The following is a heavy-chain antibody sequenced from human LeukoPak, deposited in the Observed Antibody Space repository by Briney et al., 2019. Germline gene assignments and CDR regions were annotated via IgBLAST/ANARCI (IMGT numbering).Heavy chain of an antibody. D-gene: IGHD3-22*01. J-gene: IGHJ4*02. V-gene: IGHV3-7*01. CDR2: IKQDGSEK. CDR3: ARDSRGTYYYDSSVGNY. CDR1: GFTFSSYW. Sequence: GGSLRLSCAASGFTFSSYWMSWVRQAPGKGLEWVANIKQDGSEKYYVDSVKGRFTISRDNAKNSLYLQMNSLRAEDTAVYYCARDSRGTYYYDSSVGNYWGQGTLVTVSS.